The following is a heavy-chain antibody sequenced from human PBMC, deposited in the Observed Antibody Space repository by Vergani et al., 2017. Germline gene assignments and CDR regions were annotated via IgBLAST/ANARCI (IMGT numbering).Heavy chain of an antibody. CDR2: IDWDDDK. V-gene: IGHV2-70*15. J-gene: IGHJ4*02. CDR3: ARIRAYSSGWYGGGADY. Sequence: QVTLRESGPALVKPTQTLTLTCTFSGFSLSTSGMCVSWIRQPPGKALEWLARIDWDDDKYYSTSLKTRLTISKDTSKNQVVLTMTNMDPVDTATDYWARIRAYSSGWYGGGADYWGQGTLVTVSS. CDR1: GFSLSTSGMC. D-gene: IGHD6-19*01.